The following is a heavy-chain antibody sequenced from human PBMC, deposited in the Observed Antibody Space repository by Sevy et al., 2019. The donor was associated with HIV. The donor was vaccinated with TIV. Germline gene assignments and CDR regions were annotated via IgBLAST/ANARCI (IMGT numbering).Heavy chain of an antibody. D-gene: IGHD6-25*01. CDR2: ISYNGDT. CDR1: GDSISHSY. J-gene: IGHJ5*02. Sequence: SETLSLTCTVSGDSISHSYWSWVRQPPGKGLEYIGYISYNGDTTYNPSLKSRVAISIDTSKNQFSLKLSSLTAADTAVYFCARLTAAAFDPWGRRTLVTVSS. V-gene: IGHV4-59*12. CDR3: ARLTAAAFDP.